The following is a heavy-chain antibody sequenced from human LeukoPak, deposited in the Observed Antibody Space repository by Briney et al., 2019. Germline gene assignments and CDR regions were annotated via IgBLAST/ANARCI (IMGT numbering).Heavy chain of an antibody. J-gene: IGHJ4*02. D-gene: IGHD3-16*01. V-gene: IGHV3-48*04. CDR2: IHISGGII. CDR3: ARRVPNEVITDYFDY. CDR1: GFSLSSYS. Sequence: GGSLRLSCVASGFSLSSYSMNWVRQAPGKGLEWISFIHISGGIILYAESVKGRFTISRDNAMNSLFLQMNSLRAEDTAVYYCARRVPNEVITDYFDYWGPGTLVTVSS.